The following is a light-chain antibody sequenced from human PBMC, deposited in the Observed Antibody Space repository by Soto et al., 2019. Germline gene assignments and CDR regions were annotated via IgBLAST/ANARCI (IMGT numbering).Light chain of an antibody. CDR2: DVS. V-gene: IGLV2-11*01. CDR3: CLYAVTFYV. J-gene: IGLJ1*01. Sequence: QSVLTQPRSVSGSPGQSVTISCTGTSSDVGTYDFVSWYQQHPGKAPRLMIFDVSERPSGVPDRFSGSKSGNTASLTISGLQAEDEADYYCCLYAVTFYVFGTGTKVTLL. CDR1: SSDVGTYDF.